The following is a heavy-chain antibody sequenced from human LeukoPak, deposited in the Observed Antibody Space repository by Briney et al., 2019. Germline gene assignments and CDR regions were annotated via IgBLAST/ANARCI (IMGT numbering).Heavy chain of an antibody. D-gene: IGHD3-22*01. J-gene: IGHJ6*02. Sequence: SETLSLTCTVSGGSISSSSYYWGWIRQPPGKGLEWIGSIYYSGSTYYNPSLKSRVTISVDTSKNQFSLKLSSVTAADTAVYYCARDSNYYDSSGYHMDVWGQGTTVTVSS. CDR3: ARDSNYYDSSGYHMDV. CDR1: GGSISSSSYY. CDR2: IYYSGST. V-gene: IGHV4-39*02.